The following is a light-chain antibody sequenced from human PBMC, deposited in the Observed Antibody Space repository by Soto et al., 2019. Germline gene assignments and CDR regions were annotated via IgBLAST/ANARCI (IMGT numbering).Light chain of an antibody. CDR1: QSITNR. J-gene: IGKJ1*01. CDR2: DAS. Sequence: DIQMTPSPSTLSSCGVCIVNIRFLASQSITNRLAWYQQKPGKAPKVLIYDASNLEYGVPSRFSGSGFGTEFILTISSLQPDDFATYYCQHYGGMWTFGQGTKVDNK. V-gene: IGKV1-5*01. CDR3: QHYGGMWT.